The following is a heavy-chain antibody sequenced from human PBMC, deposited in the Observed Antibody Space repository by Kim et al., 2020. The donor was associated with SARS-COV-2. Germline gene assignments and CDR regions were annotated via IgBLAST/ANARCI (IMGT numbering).Heavy chain of an antibody. D-gene: IGHD3-10*01. V-gene: IGHV3-15*01. CDR2: IKSKTDGGTT. CDR3: TAVLLWFGELLFPFDP. J-gene: IGHJ5*02. CDR1: GFTFSNAW. Sequence: GGSLRLSCAASGFTFSNAWMSWVRQAPGKGLEWVGRIKSKTDGGTTDYAAPVKGRFTISRDDSKNTLYLQMNSLKTEDTAVYYCTAVLLWFGELLFPFDPWGQGTLVTVSS.